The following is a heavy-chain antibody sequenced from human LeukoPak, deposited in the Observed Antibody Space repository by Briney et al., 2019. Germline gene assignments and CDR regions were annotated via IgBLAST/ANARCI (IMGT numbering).Heavy chain of an antibody. CDR3: TRSLPGAVGAGDL. D-gene: IGHD1-26*01. CDR2: IHSSGST. J-gene: IGHJ4*02. CDR1: GASISSSSYY. V-gene: IGHV4-61*03. Sequence: PSETLSLTCPVSGASISSSSYYWSWLRQTPGKGLEWIAYIHSSGSTNYNPSLKRRVTISVDTSQDHFSLEVTSMTAADTGVYYCTRSLPGAVGAGDLWGEGTVVSVS.